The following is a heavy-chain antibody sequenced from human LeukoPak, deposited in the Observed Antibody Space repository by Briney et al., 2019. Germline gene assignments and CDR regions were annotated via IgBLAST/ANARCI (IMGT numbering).Heavy chain of an antibody. CDR2: TNHRGST. J-gene: IGHJ4*02. CDR3: ARRGWGNFDYWGQGTLDTYFDY. CDR1: GGSFSGYY. D-gene: IGHD3-9*01. V-gene: IGHV4-34*01. Sequence: SETLSLTCAVYGGSFSGYYWSWIRQPPGKGLEGRGETNHRGSTNDNPSLKSRVTISVDTSKNQFSLKLGSVTAADTAVFYCARRGWGNFDYWGQGTLDTYFDYWGQGTLVTVSS.